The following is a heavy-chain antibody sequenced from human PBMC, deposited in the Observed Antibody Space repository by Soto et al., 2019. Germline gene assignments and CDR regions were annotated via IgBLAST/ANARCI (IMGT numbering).Heavy chain of an antibody. D-gene: IGHD3-3*01. CDR1: GGSFSGYY. Sequence: TSETLSLTCAVYGGSFSGYYWSWIRQPPGKGLEWIGEINHSGSTNYNPSLKSRVTISVDTSKNQFSLKLSSVTAADTAVYYCARSYYDFWSDSRATRGGKKDWFDPWGQGTLVTVSS. CDR3: ARSYYDFWSDSRATRGGKKDWFDP. J-gene: IGHJ5*02. CDR2: INHSGST. V-gene: IGHV4-34*01.